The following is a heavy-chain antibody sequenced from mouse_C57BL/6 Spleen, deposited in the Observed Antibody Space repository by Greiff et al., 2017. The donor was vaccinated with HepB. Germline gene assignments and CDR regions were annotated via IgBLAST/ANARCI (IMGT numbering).Heavy chain of an antibody. Sequence: QVQLQQSGAELVRPGASVTLSCKASGYTFTDYEMHWVKQTPVHGLEWIGAIDPETGGTAYNQKFKGKAILTADKSSSTAYMEHRSLTSEDSAVYYGTRRRSPYWYFDVWGTGTTVTVSS. CDR2: IDPETGGT. V-gene: IGHV1-15*01. CDR3: TRRRSPYWYFDV. CDR1: GYTFTDYE. J-gene: IGHJ1*03.